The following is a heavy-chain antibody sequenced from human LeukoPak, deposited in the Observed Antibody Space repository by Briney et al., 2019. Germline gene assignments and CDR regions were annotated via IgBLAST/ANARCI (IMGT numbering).Heavy chain of an antibody. D-gene: IGHD2-15*01. V-gene: IGHV3-74*01. CDR3: ASRWSFDY. CDR1: GFSISGDW. CDR2: ISSDGTTT. J-gene: IGHJ4*02. Sequence: GGSLRLSCAVSGFSISGDWMHWVRQAPGKGLVWVSRISSDGTTTNYADSVKGRFTISRDNAKNTLYLQMNSLRAEDTAVYYCASRWSFDYWGQGTLVTVSS.